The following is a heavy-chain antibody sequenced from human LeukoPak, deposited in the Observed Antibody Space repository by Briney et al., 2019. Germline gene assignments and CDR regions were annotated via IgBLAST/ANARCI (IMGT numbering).Heavy chain of an antibody. Sequence: GRSLRLSCAASGFTFSSYAMSRVRQAPGKGLEWVSAISGSGGSTYYADSVKGRFTISRDNSKNTLYLQMNSLRAEDTAVYYCAKDGNIVGATTAYYWGQGTLVTVSS. CDR2: ISGSGGST. D-gene: IGHD1-26*01. V-gene: IGHV3-23*01. CDR1: GFTFSSYA. CDR3: AKDGNIVGATTAYY. J-gene: IGHJ4*02.